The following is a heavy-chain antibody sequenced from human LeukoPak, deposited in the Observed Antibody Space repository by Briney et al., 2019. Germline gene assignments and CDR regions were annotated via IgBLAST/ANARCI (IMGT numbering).Heavy chain of an antibody. CDR1: GGTFSSYA. J-gene: IGHJ4*02. Sequence: ASVKVSCKASGGTFSSYAISWVRQAPGQGLEWMGWISAYNGNTNYAQKLQGRVTMTTDTSTSTAYMELRSLRSDDTAVYYCARHDYGDYEYDYWGQGTLVTVSS. CDR3: ARHDYGDYEYDY. V-gene: IGHV1-18*01. D-gene: IGHD4-17*01. CDR2: ISAYNGNT.